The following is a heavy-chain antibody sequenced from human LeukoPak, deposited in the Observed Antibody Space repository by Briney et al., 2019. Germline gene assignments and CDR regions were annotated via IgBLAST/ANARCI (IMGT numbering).Heavy chain of an antibody. CDR3: AKEERVGGRNFLDY. D-gene: IGHD1-26*01. J-gene: IGHJ4*02. CDR2: MRGSGVIT. CDR1: GFTFSSYW. Sequence: GGSLRLSCAASGFTFSSYWMSWVRQAPGKGLEWVSRMRGSGVITFYADSVRGRFTISRDNSRNMLYLQMDSLRAEDTAVYYCAKEERVGGRNFLDYWGQGALVTVSS. V-gene: IGHV3-23*01.